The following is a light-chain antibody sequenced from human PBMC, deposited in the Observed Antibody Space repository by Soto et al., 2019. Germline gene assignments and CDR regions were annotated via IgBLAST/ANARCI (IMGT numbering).Light chain of an antibody. CDR1: SSDVGSYNL. CDR3: CSYAGSSTLV. J-gene: IGLJ2*01. CDR2: EGS. V-gene: IGLV2-23*01. Sequence: QSALTQPASVSGYPGPSITISCTGTSSDVGSYNLVSWYQQHPGKAPKLMIYEGSKRPSGVSNRFSGSKSGNTASLTIAGLQAEDEADYYCCSYAGSSTLVFGGGTKVTVL.